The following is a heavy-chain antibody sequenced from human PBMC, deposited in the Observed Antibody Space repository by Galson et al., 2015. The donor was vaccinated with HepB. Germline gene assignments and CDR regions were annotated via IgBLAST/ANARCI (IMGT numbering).Heavy chain of an antibody. CDR1: GYTFTSYG. CDR2: ISAYNGNT. J-gene: IGHJ4*02. Sequence: CKASGYTFTSYGISWVRQAPGQGLEWMGWISAYNGNTNYAQKLQGRVTMTTDTSTSTAYMELRSLRSDDTAVYYCAREAVRQLERLLADYWGQGTLVTVSS. V-gene: IGHV1-18*01. CDR3: AREAVRQLERLLADY. D-gene: IGHD1-1*01.